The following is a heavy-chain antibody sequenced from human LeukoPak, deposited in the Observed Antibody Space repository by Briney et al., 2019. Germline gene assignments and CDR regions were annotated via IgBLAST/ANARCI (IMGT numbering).Heavy chain of an antibody. V-gene: IGHV1-2*02. D-gene: IGHD6-13*01. J-gene: IGHJ6*02. CDR3: ARVVAAALGYYGMDV. CDR1: GYTFTCYY. CDR2: INPNSGGT. Sequence: ASVKVSCKASGYTFTCYYMHWVRQAPGQGLEWMGWINPNSGGTNYAQKFQGRVTMTRDTSISTAYMELSRLRSDDTAVYYCARVVAAALGYYGMDVWGQGTTVTVSS.